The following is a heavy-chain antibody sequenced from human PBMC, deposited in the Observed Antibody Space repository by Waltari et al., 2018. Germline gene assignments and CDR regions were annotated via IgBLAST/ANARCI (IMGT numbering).Heavy chain of an antibody. J-gene: IGHJ4*02. V-gene: IGHV3-23*01. CDR2: ISDSGGTT. Sequence: EVLLLESGGGLVQAGGSLRLSWAASGFTFSSHVMTWVRQAPGKGLEWVSAISDSGGTTYYADSVKGHFTISRDNSKNTLYLQMNSLRAEDTAVYYCAKGKGGVVGATNFDYWGQGTLVTVSS. D-gene: IGHD1-26*01. CDR3: AKGKGGVVGATNFDY. CDR1: GFTFSSHV.